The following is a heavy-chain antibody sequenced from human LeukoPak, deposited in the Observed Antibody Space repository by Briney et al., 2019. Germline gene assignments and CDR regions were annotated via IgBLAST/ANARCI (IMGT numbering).Heavy chain of an antibody. CDR1: GGSISSYY. CDR3: ASLSDDYGDYAQDY. V-gene: IGHV4-59*08. J-gene: IGHJ4*02. CDR2: IYYSGST. Sequence: SETLSLTCTVSGGSISSYYWSWIRQPPGKGLEWIGYIYYSGSTNYNPSLKSRVTISVDTSKNQFSLKLTSVTAADTAVYYCASLSDDYGDYAQDYWGQGTLVTVSS. D-gene: IGHD4-17*01.